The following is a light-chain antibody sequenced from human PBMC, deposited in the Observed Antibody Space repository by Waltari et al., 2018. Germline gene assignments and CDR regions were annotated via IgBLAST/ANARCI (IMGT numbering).Light chain of an antibody. CDR1: SSNLGSNP. V-gene: IGLV1-44*01. CDR2: SNN. J-gene: IGLJ2*01. CDR3: ATWDDSLNGRVV. Sequence: QSVLTQPPSASGTPGQRVTIPCSASSSNLGSNPVNWYQQPPGPAPKLLIYSNNQRPSGVPDRFSGSKSVPSASLAISGLQSEDAADYYCATWDDSLNGRVVFGGGTKLTVL.